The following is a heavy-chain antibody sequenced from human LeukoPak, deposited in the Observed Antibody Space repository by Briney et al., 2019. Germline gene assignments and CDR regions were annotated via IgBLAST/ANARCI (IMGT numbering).Heavy chain of an antibody. D-gene: IGHD1-20*01. V-gene: IGHV3-30-3*01. CDR1: GFTFSSYA. CDR2: ISYDGSNK. CDR3: ARDGEIYKWNCDY. Sequence: GGSLRLSCAASGFTFSSYAMHWVRQAPGKGLEWVAVISYDGSNKYYADSVKGRFTISRDNSKNTLYLQMNSLRAEDAAVYYCARDGEIYKWNCDYWGQGTLVTVSS. J-gene: IGHJ4*02.